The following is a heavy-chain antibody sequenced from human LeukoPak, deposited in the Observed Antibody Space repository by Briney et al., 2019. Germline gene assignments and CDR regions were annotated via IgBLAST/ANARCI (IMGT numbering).Heavy chain of an antibody. Sequence: PSETLSLTCAVYGGSFSGYYWSWIRQPPGKGLEWIGEINHSGSTNYNPSLKSRVTISVDTSKNQFSQKLSSVTAADTAVYYCAREPVALLRGLAFDYWGQGTLVTVSS. CDR1: GGSFSGYY. CDR3: AREPVALLRGLAFDY. J-gene: IGHJ4*02. D-gene: IGHD1-14*01. CDR2: INHSGST. V-gene: IGHV4-34*01.